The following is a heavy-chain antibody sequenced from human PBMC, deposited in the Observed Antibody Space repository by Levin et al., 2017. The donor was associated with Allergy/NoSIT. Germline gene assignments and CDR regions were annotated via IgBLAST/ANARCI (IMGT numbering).Heavy chain of an antibody. D-gene: IGHD6-6*01. V-gene: IGHV4-4*02. J-gene: IGHJ6*02. Sequence: SETLSLTCAVSGGSISSSNWWSWVRQPPGKGLEWIGEIYHSGSTNYNPSLKSRVTISVDKSKNQFSLKLSSVTAADTAVYYCARSLAARPGYYYYGMDVWGQGTTVTVSS. CDR1: GGSISSSNW. CDR2: IYHSGST. CDR3: ARSLAARPGYYYYGMDV.